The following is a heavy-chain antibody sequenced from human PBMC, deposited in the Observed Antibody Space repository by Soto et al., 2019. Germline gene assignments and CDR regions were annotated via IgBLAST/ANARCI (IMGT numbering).Heavy chain of an antibody. D-gene: IGHD3-16*01. CDR3: ARSGSWGIHAFGYYYAMDV. J-gene: IGHJ6*02. CDR1: GGSFSGYF. CDR2: INHSGST. Sequence: GNLSPTCAVYGGSFSGYFCSWFRQPPGKGLAWIGEINHSGSTNYTPSLKSRVTISVDTSKNQFSLKLSSVTAADTAVYYCARSGSWGIHAFGYYYAMDVWLQGTTVT. V-gene: IGHV4-34*01.